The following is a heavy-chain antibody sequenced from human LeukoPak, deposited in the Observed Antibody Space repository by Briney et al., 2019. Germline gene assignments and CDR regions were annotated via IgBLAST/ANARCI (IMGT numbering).Heavy chain of an antibody. V-gene: IGHV4-39*01. Sequence: SETLSLTCTVSGGSVSSSDYYWGWIRQPPGKGLEWIGSIYYSGNTYYNPSLKSRVTISVDTSKNQFSLRLSSVTAADTAVYYCARAEDEFDIWGQGTMVTVSS. J-gene: IGHJ3*02. CDR1: GGSVSSSDYY. CDR3: ARAEDEFDI. CDR2: IYYSGNT. D-gene: IGHD5-24*01.